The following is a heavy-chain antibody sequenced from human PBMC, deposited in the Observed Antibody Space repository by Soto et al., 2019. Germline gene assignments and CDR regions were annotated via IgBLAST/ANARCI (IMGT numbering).Heavy chain of an antibody. Sequence: SAPLSLTYLVSGGSVGSDAYYWRWIRQPPGNALEGTGYSRYSVYTTSIASLKVRVPISVDMSRNRVSRKLTSVTAAPTAFYYCARHDHADTAFDLWGKGTMLTV. CDR3: ARHDHADTAFDL. CDR2: SRYSVYT. CDR1: GGSVGSDAYY. J-gene: IGHJ3*01. D-gene: IGHD5-18*01. V-gene: IGHV4-61*08.